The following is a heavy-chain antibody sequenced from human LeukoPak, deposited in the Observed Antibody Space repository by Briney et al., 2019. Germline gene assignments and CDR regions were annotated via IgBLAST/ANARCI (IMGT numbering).Heavy chain of an antibody. CDR1: GFTFTRHA. CDR3: AKDPPTRSAAGYFDY. CDR2: ISASGGVT. V-gene: IGHV3-23*01. D-gene: IGHD6-13*01. Sequence: GGSLRLSCAASGFTFTRHAMSWVRQAPGKGLEWVSGISASGGVTYYAGSVKGRFTISRDNSKSTLDLQMNSLRADDTAVYYCAKDPPTRSAAGYFDYWGQGTLVTVSS. J-gene: IGHJ4*02.